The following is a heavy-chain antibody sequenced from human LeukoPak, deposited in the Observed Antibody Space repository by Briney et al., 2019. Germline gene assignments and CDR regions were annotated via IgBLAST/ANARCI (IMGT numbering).Heavy chain of an antibody. V-gene: IGHV4-4*07. CDR1: GGSISSYY. CDR3: AREGYDILTRYSNWFDP. D-gene: IGHD3-9*01. J-gene: IGHJ5*02. Sequence: SETLSLTCTVSGGSISSYYWSWIRQPAGKGLEWIGRIYTSGSTNYNPSLKSRVTMSVDTSKNQFSLKLSSVTAADTAVYYCAREGYDILTRYSNWFDPWGQGTLVTVSS. CDR2: IYTSGST.